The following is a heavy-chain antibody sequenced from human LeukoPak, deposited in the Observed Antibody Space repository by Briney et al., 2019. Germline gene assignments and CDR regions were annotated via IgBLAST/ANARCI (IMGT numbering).Heavy chain of an antibody. V-gene: IGHV3-7*01. Sequence: RGSLRLSCAASGFSSGNYWMKWVRQDPVKGLEWVANINEDGSEKYYVDSVKGRFTISRDNAKNSLYLQMNSLRAEDTAVYYCARLLGYCSSTSCYNYYYYMDVWGKGTTVTVSS. CDR1: GFSSGNYW. D-gene: IGHD2-2*02. CDR2: INEDGSEK. J-gene: IGHJ6*03. CDR3: ARLLGYCSSTSCYNYYYYMDV.